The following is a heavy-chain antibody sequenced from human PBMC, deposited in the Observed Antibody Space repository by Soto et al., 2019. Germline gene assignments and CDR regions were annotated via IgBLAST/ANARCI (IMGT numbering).Heavy chain of an antibody. V-gene: IGHV3-30-3*01. CDR2: ISYDGSNK. CDR3: AATSYDSSGYSHPFGY. CDR1: GFTFSSYA. J-gene: IGHJ4*02. Sequence: GGSLRLSCAASGFTFSSYAMHWVRQAPGKGLEWVAVISYDGSNKYYADSVKGRFTISRDNSKNTLYLQMNSLRAEDTAVYYCAATSYDSSGYSHPFGYWGQGT. D-gene: IGHD3-22*01.